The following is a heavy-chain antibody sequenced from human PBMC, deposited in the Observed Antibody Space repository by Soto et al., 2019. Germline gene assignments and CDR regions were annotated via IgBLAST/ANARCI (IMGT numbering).Heavy chain of an antibody. CDR1: GGSFSGYY. D-gene: IGHD3-22*01. J-gene: IGHJ5*02. V-gene: IGHV4-34*01. CDR3: GRVGPWVSYYYDSSPYTFENWFDP. Sequence: PSETLSLTCAVYGGSFSGYYWSWIRQPPGKGLEWIWEINHSGSTNYNPSLKSRVTISVDTSKNQFSLKLSSVTAADTAVYYCGRVGPWVSYYYDSSPYTFENWFDPGGQGTLVTVSS. CDR2: INHSGST.